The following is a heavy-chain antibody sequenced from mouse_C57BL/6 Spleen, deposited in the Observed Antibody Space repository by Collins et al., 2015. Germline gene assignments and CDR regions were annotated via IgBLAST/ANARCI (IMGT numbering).Heavy chain of an antibody. CDR2: IYPRSGNT. CDR1: GYTFTSYA. CDR3: ASIYDGYYGWFAY. V-gene: IGHV1-81*01. Sequence: QVQLQQSGSELARPGASVKLSCKASGYTFTSYALSWVKQRTGQGLEWTGEIYPRSGNTYYNEKFKGKATLTADKSSSTAYMELHSLTSEDSAVYFCASIYDGYYGWFAYWGQGTLVTVSA. J-gene: IGHJ3*01. D-gene: IGHD2-3*01.